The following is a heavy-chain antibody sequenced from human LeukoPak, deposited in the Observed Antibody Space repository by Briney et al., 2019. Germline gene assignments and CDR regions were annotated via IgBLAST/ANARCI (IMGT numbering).Heavy chain of an antibody. V-gene: IGHV4-4*02. CDR2: IYHSGSP. CDR3: ARVNINNWHSCDY. D-gene: IGHD1-1*01. J-gene: IGHJ4*02. Sequence: SGTLSLTCAVSGGSISSNNWWGWVRPPPGKGLEWIGEIYHSGSPNYNPSLKSRVTISVDKSRNHFSLNLSSVTAADTAVHYCARVNINNWHSCDYWGQGTLVTVSS. CDR1: GGSISSNNW.